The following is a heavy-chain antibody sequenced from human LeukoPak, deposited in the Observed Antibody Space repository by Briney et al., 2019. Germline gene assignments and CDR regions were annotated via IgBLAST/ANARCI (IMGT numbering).Heavy chain of an antibody. D-gene: IGHD6-13*01. CDR1: GGSISSYY. CDR3: ARLRPSIGAAGTFDY. CDR2: IYYTGST. V-gene: IGHV4-59*08. J-gene: IGHJ4*02. Sequence: SETLSLTCTVSGGSISSYYWSWIRQPPGKGLEWIGYIYYTGSTKYNASLKSRVTISVDTSKNQFSLKVSSVTAADTAVYYCARLRPSIGAAGTFDYWGQGTLVTVSS.